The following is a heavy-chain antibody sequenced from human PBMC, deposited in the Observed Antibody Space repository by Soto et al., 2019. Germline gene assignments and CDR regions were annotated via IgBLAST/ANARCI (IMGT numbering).Heavy chain of an antibody. CDR1: GFTFNSYA. J-gene: IGHJ4*02. V-gene: IGHV3-23*01. Sequence: GGSLRLSCAASGFTFNSYAMNWVRQAPGKGLEWVSAIGSGGGTYYADSVKGRFTTSRDNSKNTLYLQMNSLRSEDTAIYYCAKRGESXXXXXDHWGQGTXVTXXS. CDR3: AKRGESXXXXXDH. CDR2: IGSGGGT.